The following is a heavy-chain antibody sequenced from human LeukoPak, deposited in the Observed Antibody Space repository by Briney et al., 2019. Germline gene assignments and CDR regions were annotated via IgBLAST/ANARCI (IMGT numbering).Heavy chain of an antibody. CDR1: GFTFSSNW. V-gene: IGHV3-7*01. Sequence: GGSLRLSCAASGFTFSSNWMSWVRQAPGEGLEWVANIMQRGSENNYRDSVKCRFTISIDNAKNSLYLQMNSRRAEDAAVYFCASVSLARGYSNVDYWGQGTLVTVSS. CDR2: IMQRGSEN. D-gene: IGHD4-11*01. CDR3: ASVSLARGYSNVDY. J-gene: IGHJ4*02.